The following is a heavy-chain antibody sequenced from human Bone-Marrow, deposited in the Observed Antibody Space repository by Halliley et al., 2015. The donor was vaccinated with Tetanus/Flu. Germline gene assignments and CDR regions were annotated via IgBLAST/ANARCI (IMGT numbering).Heavy chain of an antibody. D-gene: IGHD4-4*01. CDR1: GVTLTTYA. Sequence: SGVTLTTYAMSWVRLGPGKRLEWVSGISGNGVGTYYADSVKGRFTISRDNSKNTLYLQMNSLRAEDTAVYYCAKDKAGDYSNWGGLDYPDYGMDVWGQGTTVTVSS. CDR3: AKDKAGDYSNWGGLDYPDYGMDV. CDR2: ISGNGVGT. J-gene: IGHJ6*02. V-gene: IGHV3-23*01.